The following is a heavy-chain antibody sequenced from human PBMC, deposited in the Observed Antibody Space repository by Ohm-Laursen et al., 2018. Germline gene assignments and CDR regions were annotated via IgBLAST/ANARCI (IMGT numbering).Heavy chain of an antibody. Sequence: SLRLSCAAPGFTVGNNYMSWVRQAPGKGLEWVSSISSSSSYIYYADSVKGRFTISRDNAKNSLYLQMNSLRAEDTAVYYCARVHSSSWYGIDYWGQGTLVTVSS. CDR1: GFTVGNNY. D-gene: IGHD6-13*01. V-gene: IGHV3-21*01. CDR3: ARVHSSSWYGIDY. CDR2: ISSSSSYI. J-gene: IGHJ4*02.